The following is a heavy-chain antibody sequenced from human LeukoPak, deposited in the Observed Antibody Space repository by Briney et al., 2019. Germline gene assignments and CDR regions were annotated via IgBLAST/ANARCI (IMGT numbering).Heavy chain of an antibody. CDR1: GLTISSYW. D-gene: IGHD4-23*01. J-gene: IGHJ4*02. Sequence: GGSLRLSCAASGLTISSYWMHWVRQAPGKGLVWVSRINSDGNSITYADSVKGRFTISRDNAKNTLYLQMNSLRAEDTAVYYCPKGGTTVVDYWGQGTLVTVSS. CDR2: INSDGNSI. CDR3: PKGGTTVVDY. V-gene: IGHV3-74*01.